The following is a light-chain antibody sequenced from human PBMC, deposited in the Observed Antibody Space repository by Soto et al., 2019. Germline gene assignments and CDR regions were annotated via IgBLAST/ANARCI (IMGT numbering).Light chain of an antibody. V-gene: IGKV1-27*01. J-gene: IGKJ5*01. CDR2: AAS. Sequence: DIQMTQSPSSLSASVGDRVTITCRASQGISNYLAWYQQKPGKVPKLLIYAASTLQSEVPSRFSGSGSGTDFTLTISSLQSEDFAVYYCQQYNNWPLITFGQGTRLEIK. CDR3: QQYNNWPLIT. CDR1: QGISNY.